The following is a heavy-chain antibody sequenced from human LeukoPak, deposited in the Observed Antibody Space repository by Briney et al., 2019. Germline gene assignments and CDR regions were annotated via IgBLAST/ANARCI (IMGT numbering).Heavy chain of an antibody. CDR3: ASLTYYFDSSGYYPGYFQH. CDR1: GFTFSDYY. V-gene: IGHV3-11*03. CDR2: ISSSNSYT. J-gene: IGHJ1*01. D-gene: IGHD3-22*01. Sequence: PGGSLRLSCAASGFTFSDYYMSWIRQAPGKGLEWVSYISSSNSYTNYADSVKGRFYADSVKGRFTISRDNAKNPLYLQMNSLRAEDTAVYYCASLTYYFDSSGYYPGYFQHWGQGTLVTVSS.